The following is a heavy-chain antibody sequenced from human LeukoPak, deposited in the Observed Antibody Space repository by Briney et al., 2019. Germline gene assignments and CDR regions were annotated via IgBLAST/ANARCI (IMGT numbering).Heavy chain of an antibody. Sequence: ASVKVSCKASGYTFTGYYMHWVRQAPGQGLEWMGWINPNSGGTNYAQKLQGRVTMTTDTSTSTAYMELRSLRSDDTAVYYCARVLEWLFPFDYWGQGTLVTVSS. V-gene: IGHV1-2*02. CDR1: GYTFTGYY. J-gene: IGHJ4*02. CDR2: INPNSGGT. D-gene: IGHD3-3*01. CDR3: ARVLEWLFPFDY.